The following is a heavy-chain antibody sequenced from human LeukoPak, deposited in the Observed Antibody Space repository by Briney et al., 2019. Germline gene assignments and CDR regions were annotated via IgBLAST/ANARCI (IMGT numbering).Heavy chain of an antibody. D-gene: IGHD2-2*01. Sequence: PGGSLRLSCAASGFTFSDYYMSWIRQAPGKGLEWVSYISSSGSTIYYADSVKGRFTISRDNAKNSLYLQMNSLRAEDTAVYYCARPDCSSTSCLLGYWGQGTLVTVSS. CDR3: ARPDCSSTSCLLGY. V-gene: IGHV3-11*01. CDR2: ISSSGSTI. CDR1: GFTFSDYY. J-gene: IGHJ4*02.